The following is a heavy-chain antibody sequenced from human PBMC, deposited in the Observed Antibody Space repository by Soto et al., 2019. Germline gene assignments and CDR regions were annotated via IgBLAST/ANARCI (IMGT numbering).Heavy chain of an antibody. CDR2: ISYDGNYI. CDR3: AKGILSATIGPYAMDV. V-gene: IGHV3-30*18. Sequence: QVQLVESGGGVVQPGASLRLSCEASGFAFSSYAMHWVRQAPGKGLERVGVISYDGNYIYYADSVKGRFTISRDNSKNTLYVQENSLRPEDTAVYYCAKGILSATIGPYAMDVWGQGTTVTVSS. D-gene: IGHD3-16*01. J-gene: IGHJ6*02. CDR1: GFAFSSYA.